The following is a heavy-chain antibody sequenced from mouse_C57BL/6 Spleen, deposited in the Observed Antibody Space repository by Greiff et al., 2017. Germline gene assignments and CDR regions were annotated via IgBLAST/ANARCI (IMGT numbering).Heavy chain of an antibody. CDR1: GFTFTDYY. J-gene: IGHJ4*01. CDR3: ARSLYDYVYAMDY. CDR2: IRNKANGYTT. Sequence: EVHLVESGGGLVQPGGSLSLSCAASGFTFTDYYMSWVRQPPGKALEWLGFIRNKANGYTTEYSASVKGRFTISRDNSQSILYLQMNALRAEDSATYYCARSLYDYVYAMDYWGQGTSVTVSS. D-gene: IGHD2-4*01. V-gene: IGHV7-3*01.